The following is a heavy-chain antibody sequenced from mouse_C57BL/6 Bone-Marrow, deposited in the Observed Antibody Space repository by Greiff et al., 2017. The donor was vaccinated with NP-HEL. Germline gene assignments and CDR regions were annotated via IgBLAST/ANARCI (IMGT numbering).Heavy chain of an antibody. D-gene: IGHD4-1*01. CDR1: GFTFSSYA. CDR3: ARQGNWAWFAY. V-gene: IGHV5-6*03. Sequence: EVKLVESGEGLVKPGGSLKLSCAASGFTFSSYAMSWVRQTPEKRLEWVAYISSGGSYTYYLDSVKGRFTISRDNAKNTLYLQMSSLKSEDTAMYYCARQGNWAWFAYWGQGTLVTVSA. CDR2: ISSGGSYT. J-gene: IGHJ3*01.